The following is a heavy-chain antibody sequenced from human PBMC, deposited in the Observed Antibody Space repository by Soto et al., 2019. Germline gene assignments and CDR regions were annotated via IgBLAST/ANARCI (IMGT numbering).Heavy chain of an antibody. J-gene: IGHJ2*01. CDR1: GFTFSSYA. CDR3: ARAPHCYFDL. V-gene: IGHV3-30-3*01. Sequence: QVQLVESGGGVVQPGRSLRLSCAASGFTFSSYAMHWVRQAPGKGLEWVAVISYDGSNKYYADSVKGRFTISRDNSKNTLYLKMNSLRAEDTAVYYCARAPHCYFDLWGRGTLVTVSS. CDR2: ISYDGSNK.